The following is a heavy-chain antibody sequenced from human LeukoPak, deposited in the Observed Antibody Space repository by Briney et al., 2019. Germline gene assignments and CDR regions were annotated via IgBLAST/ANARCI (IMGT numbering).Heavy chain of an antibody. V-gene: IGHV1-69*13. CDR1: GGTFSSYA. CDR3: ARDSPHGCGGFGFDP. CDR2: IIPIFGTA. D-gene: IGHD3-16*01. J-gene: IGHJ5*02. Sequence: SVKVSCKASGGTFSSYAISWVRQAPGQGLEWMGGIIPIFGTANYAQKFQGRVTITADESTSTAYMELSSLRSEDTAVYYCARDSPHGCGGFGFDPWGQGTLVTVSS.